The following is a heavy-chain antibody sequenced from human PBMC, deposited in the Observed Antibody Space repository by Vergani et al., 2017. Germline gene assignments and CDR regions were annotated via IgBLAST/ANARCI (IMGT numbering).Heavy chain of an antibody. CDR3: AKNPGISTTRHYYAMDV. CDR2: ISPGASTV. D-gene: IGHD1-1*01. V-gene: IGHV3-11*04. J-gene: IGHJ6*02. Sequence: VQVVESGGGSVKPGGSLRLSCAASGFKFSDQYMSWIRQAPGKGLEWVSHISPGASTVSYTDSVTGRFTVSRDNDNNSLTLDMTTLRVEDTAVYYCAKNPGISTTRHYYAMDVWGQGTTVTVSS. CDR1: GFKFSDQY.